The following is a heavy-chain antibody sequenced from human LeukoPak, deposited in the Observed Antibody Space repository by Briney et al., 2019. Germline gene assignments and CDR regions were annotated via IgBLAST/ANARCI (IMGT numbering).Heavy chain of an antibody. Sequence: GASVKVSCKASGGTFISYAISWVRQAPAQGREWMGRIIPIFGEANYAQKFQGRVTITTDESTSTAYMELNSLRSEDTAVYYCARELVRYGDYPDGDYWGQGTLVTVSS. CDR3: ARELVRYGDYPDGDY. CDR2: IIPIFGEA. D-gene: IGHD4-17*01. CDR1: GGTFISYA. J-gene: IGHJ4*02. V-gene: IGHV1-69*05.